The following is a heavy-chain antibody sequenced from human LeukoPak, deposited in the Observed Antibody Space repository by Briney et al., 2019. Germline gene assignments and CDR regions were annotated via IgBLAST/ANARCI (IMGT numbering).Heavy chain of an antibody. CDR1: GGSISNYY. CDR2: IYHSGST. CDR3: ARSSYDYVWGSYRYRDY. D-gene: IGHD3-16*02. Sequence: SETLSLTCTVSGGSISNYYWSWIRQPPGKGLEWIGSIYHSGSTYYNPSLKSRVTISVDTSKNQFSLKLSSVTAADTAVYYCARSSYDYVWGSYRYRDYWGQGTLVTVSS. J-gene: IGHJ4*02. V-gene: IGHV4-59*12.